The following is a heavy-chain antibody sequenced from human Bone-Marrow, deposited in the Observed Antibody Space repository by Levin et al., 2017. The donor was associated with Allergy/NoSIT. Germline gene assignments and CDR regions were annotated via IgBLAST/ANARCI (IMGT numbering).Heavy chain of an antibody. CDR1: GGSFSAYY. Sequence: SETLSLTCAVYGGSFSAYYWSWIRQPPGKGLEWIGEIDHGGSTSHNPSLKSRVTILVDTSKNQFSLKLSSVTAADTAVYYCASSPHGYTYDFDYWGQGTLVTVSS. V-gene: IGHV4-34*01. D-gene: IGHD5-18*01. J-gene: IGHJ4*02. CDR2: IDHGGST. CDR3: ASSPHGYTYDFDY.